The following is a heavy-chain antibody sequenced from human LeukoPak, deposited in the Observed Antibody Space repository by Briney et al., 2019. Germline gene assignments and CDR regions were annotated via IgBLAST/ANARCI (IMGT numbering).Heavy chain of an antibody. D-gene: IGHD3-16*01. V-gene: IGHV3-66*01. Sequence: GGSLRLSCAASEFSVGSNYMTWVRQAPGKGLEWVSLIYSGGSTYYADSVKGRFTISRDNSMNTLYLQVNSLRAEDTAVYYCAKDQLGAMLYFDYWGQGTLVTDSS. CDR3: AKDQLGAMLYFDY. CDR2: IYSGGST. CDR1: EFSVGSNY. J-gene: IGHJ4*02.